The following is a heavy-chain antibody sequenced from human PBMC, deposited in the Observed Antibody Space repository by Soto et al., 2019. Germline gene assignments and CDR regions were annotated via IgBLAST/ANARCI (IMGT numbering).Heavy chain of an antibody. V-gene: IGHV4-61*01. Sequence: PSETLSLTCTVSDGSVSSGNYYWTWIRQPPGKGLVWIGYIYSSGTTLYNPSLKSRASISVDRSMNQFSLKLSSVTAADTGVYYCARDSLALFDSWGQGTVVTVSS. CDR1: DGSVSSGNYY. CDR2: IYSSGTT. J-gene: IGHJ4*02. CDR3: ARDSLALFDS. D-gene: IGHD5-12*01.